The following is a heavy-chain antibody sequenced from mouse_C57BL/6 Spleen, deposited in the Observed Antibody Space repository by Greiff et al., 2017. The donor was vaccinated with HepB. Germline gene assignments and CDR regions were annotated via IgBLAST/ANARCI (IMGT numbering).Heavy chain of an antibody. CDR1: GYSFTDYN. CDR3: ATGVTTEVYYAMDY. Sequence: VHVKQSGPELVKPGASVKISCKASGYSFTDYNMNWVKQSNGKSLEWIGVINPNYGTTSYNQKFKGKATLTVDQSSSTAYMQLNSLTSEDSAVYYCATGVTTEVYYAMDYWGQGTSVTVSS. D-gene: IGHD2-2*01. CDR2: INPNYGTT. J-gene: IGHJ4*01. V-gene: IGHV1-39*01.